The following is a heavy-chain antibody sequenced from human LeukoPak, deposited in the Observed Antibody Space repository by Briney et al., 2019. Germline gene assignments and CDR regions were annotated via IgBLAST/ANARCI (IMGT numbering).Heavy chain of an antibody. Sequence: VASAKVSCKASGYTFIGYYMHWVRQAPGQGLEWMAWINPNLGTTNYAQKFQGRVTLTRDTSISTAYMELNRLGSDDTAVYYCARAGSYYGPHDYWGQGTLVTVSS. V-gene: IGHV1-2*02. CDR3: ARAGSYYGPHDY. J-gene: IGHJ4*02. D-gene: IGHD3-10*01. CDR1: GYTFIGYY. CDR2: INPNLGTT.